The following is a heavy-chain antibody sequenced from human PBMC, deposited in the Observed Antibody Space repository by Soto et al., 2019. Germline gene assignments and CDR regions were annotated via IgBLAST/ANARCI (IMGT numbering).Heavy chain of an antibody. J-gene: IGHJ4*02. V-gene: IGHV3-33*01. CDR1: GFTFSSYG. Sequence: QVQLVESGGGVVQPGTSLRLSCAASGFTFSSYGMHWVRQAPGKGLEWVAVIWYDGSNKYYADSLKGRFTISRDNSKNTLYLQMSNLRADDTAVYYCATDFYGSGSEPPFDYWGQGTLVTVSS. CDR3: ATDFYGSGSEPPFDY. D-gene: IGHD3-10*01. CDR2: IWYDGSNK.